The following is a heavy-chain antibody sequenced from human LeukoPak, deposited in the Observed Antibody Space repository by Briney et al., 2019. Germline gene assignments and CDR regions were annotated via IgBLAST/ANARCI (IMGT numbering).Heavy chain of an antibody. CDR2: ISSSSSYI. J-gene: IGHJ4*02. Sequence: GGSLRLSCAASGFTFSSYSMNWVRQAPGKGLEWVSSISSSSSYIYYADSVKGRFTISRDNAKNSLYLQMNSLRAEDTAVYYCARSPLTTVRTPLTFDYWGQGTLVTVSS. CDR1: GFTFSSYS. V-gene: IGHV3-21*01. CDR3: ARSPLTTVRTPLTFDY. D-gene: IGHD4-17*01.